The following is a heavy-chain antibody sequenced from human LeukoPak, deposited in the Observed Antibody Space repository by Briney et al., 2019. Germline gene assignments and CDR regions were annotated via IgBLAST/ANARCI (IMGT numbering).Heavy chain of an antibody. Sequence: GASVKVSCKASGSTFSSYAISWVRQAPGQGLEWMGGIIPIFGTANYAQKSQGRVTITADKSTSTAYMELSSLRSEDTAVYYCARELYSYGYDYMDVWGKGTTVTVSS. J-gene: IGHJ6*03. CDR3: ARELYSYGYDYMDV. V-gene: IGHV1-69*06. CDR2: IIPIFGTA. D-gene: IGHD5-18*01. CDR1: GSTFSSYA.